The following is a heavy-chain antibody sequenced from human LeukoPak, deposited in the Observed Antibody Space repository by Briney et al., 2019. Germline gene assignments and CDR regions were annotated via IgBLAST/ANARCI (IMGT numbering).Heavy chain of an antibody. CDR2: ISSSGSTI. CDR3: ARAYYYDSSGYSPLGY. D-gene: IGHD3-22*01. V-gene: IGHV3-11*04. CDR1: GFTFSDYY. J-gene: IGHJ4*02. Sequence: GGSLRLSCAASGFTFSDYYMSWIRQAPGKGLEWVSYISSSGSTIHYADSVKGRCTISRDNARNSLYLQMNSLRAEDTAVHYCARAYYYDSSGYSPLGYWGQGTLVTVSS.